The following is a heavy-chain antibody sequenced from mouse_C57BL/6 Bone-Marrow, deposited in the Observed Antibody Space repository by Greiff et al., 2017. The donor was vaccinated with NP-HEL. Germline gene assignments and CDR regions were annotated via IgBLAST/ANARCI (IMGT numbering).Heavy chain of an antibody. Sequence: VQLQQPGAELVKPGASVKLSCKASGYTFTSYWMQWVKQRPGQGLEWIGEIDPSDSYTNYNQKFKGKATLTVDTSSSTACMQLSSLTSEDSAVYYCAPFAMDYWGQGTSVTVSS. CDR2: IDPSDSYT. CDR1: GYTFTSYW. V-gene: IGHV1-50*01. J-gene: IGHJ4*01. CDR3: APFAMDY.